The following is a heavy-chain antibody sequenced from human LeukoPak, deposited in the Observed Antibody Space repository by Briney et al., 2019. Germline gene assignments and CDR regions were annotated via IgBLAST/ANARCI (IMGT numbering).Heavy chain of an antibody. V-gene: IGHV4-59*01. CDR1: GGSISSYY. J-gene: IGHJ6*02. Sequence: SETLSLTCTVSGGSISSYYWSWIRQPPGKGLEWIGYIYYIGSTNYNPSLKSRVTISVDTSKNQFSLKLSSVTAADTAVYYCARVSGYYDSSGYYNYYGMDVWGQGTTVTVSS. D-gene: IGHD3-22*01. CDR3: ARVSGYYDSSGYYNYYGMDV. CDR2: IYYIGST.